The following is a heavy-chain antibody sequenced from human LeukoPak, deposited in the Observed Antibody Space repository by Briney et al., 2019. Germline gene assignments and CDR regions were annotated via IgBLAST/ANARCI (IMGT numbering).Heavy chain of an antibody. Sequence: GGSLRLSCAASGFTFSIYAMSWVRQAPGEGLEWVSAISGSGGSTYYADSVKGRFTISRDNSKNTLYLQMNSLRAEDTAGYYCVKWDYDSSGYYYYPFDYWGQGTLVTVSS. J-gene: IGHJ4*02. V-gene: IGHV3-23*01. CDR2: ISGSGGST. CDR3: VKWDYDSSGYYYYPFDY. D-gene: IGHD3-22*01. CDR1: GFTFSIYA.